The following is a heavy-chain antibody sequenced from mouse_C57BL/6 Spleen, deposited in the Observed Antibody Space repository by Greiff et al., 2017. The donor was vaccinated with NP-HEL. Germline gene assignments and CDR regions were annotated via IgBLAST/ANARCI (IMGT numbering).Heavy chain of an antibody. CDR1: GYTFTSYW. CDR2: IYPGSGST. D-gene: IGHD2-4*01. J-gene: IGHJ3*01. V-gene: IGHV1-55*01. Sequence: VQLQQPGAELVKPGASVKMSCKASGYTFTSYWITWVKQRPGQGLEWIGDIYPGSGSTKYIEKFKSKATLTVDTSSSTAYMQLSSLTSENSAVYCCGIYFDYVWFAYWGPGTLVTVSA. CDR3: GIYFDYVWFAY.